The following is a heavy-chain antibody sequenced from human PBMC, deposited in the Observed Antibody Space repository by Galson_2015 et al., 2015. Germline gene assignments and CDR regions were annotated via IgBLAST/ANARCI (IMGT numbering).Heavy chain of an antibody. Sequence: PALVKPTQTLTLTCTFSGFSLSTSGMCVSWIRQPPGKALEWLALIDWDDDKYYSTSLKTRLTISKDTSKNQVVLTMTNMDPVDTATYYCAHSGYYGSGSCFDYWGPGNPGHRLL. CDR3: AHSGYYGSGSCFDY. CDR2: IDWDDDK. J-gene: IGHJ4*02. V-gene: IGHV2-70*12. D-gene: IGHD3-10*01. CDR1: GFSLSTSGMC.